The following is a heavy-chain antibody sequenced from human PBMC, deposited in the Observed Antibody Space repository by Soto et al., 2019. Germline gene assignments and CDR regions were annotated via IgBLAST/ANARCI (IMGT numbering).Heavy chain of an antibody. D-gene: IGHD6-19*01. CDR2: IKQDGREK. V-gene: IGHV3-7*01. J-gene: IGHJ5*02. CDR3: ARDLPAVAGGDWFDP. CDR1: GFTFSSFW. Sequence: EVQLVESGGGLVQPGGSLGLSCAASGFTFSSFWLSWVRQAPGKGLEWGAKIKQDGREKSFLDSVKGRFPISRDNAKNSLYLQMNSLRAEDTAVYYCARDLPAVAGGDWFDPWGQGTLVTVSS.